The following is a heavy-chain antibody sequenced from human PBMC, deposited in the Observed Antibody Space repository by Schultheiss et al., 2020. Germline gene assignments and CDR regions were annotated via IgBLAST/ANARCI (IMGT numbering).Heavy chain of an antibody. V-gene: IGHV3-23*01. CDR3: AKGSRVNYYYYYGMDV. D-gene: IGHD3-3*01. J-gene: IGHJ6*02. Sequence: GGSLRLSCTASGFTFVSYAMNWVRQAPGKGLECVSVISGSGGHIYDADSVKGRFTVSRDNSKNTLYLQMNSLRAEDTAVYYCAKGSRVNYYYYYGMDVWGQGTAVTV. CDR2: ISGSGGHI. CDR1: GFTFVSYA.